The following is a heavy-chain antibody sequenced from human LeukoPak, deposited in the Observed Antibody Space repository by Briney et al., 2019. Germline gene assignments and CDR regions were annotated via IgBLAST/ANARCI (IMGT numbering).Heavy chain of an antibody. J-gene: IGHJ4*02. D-gene: IGHD6-19*01. CDR1: GFTFSSNG. Sequence: PGGSLRLSCAASGFTFSSNGMHRVRPAPGQGLEGGAVISYDGSNKYYADSVKGRFTISRDNSKNTLYLQMNSLRAEDTAVYYCAKDWSVAGTWAFDYWGQGTLVTVSS. CDR3: AKDWSVAGTWAFDY. V-gene: IGHV3-30*18. CDR2: ISYDGSNK.